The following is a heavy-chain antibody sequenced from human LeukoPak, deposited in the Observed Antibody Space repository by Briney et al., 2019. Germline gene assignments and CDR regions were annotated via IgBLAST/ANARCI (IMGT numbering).Heavy chain of an antibody. D-gene: IGHD6-13*01. V-gene: IGHV3-7*01. J-gene: IGHJ4*02. CDR3: AGDTIAAAAR. Sequence: GSLRLSCAASGFTLSNYGMSWVRQAPGKGLEWVANIKQDGSERYYVDSVKGRFTISRDNAKNSLYLQMNSLRVEDTAVYYCAGDTIAAAARWGQGTLVTVSS. CDR1: GFTLSNYG. CDR2: IKQDGSER.